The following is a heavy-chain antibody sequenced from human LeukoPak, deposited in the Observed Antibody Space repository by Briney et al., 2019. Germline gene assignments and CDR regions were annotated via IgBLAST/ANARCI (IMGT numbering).Heavy chain of an antibody. CDR1: GGTFSSYA. Sequence: ASVKVSCKASGGTFSSYAISWVRQAPGQGLEWMGGIIPIFGTANYAQKFQGRVTITADESTSTAYMELRSLRSEDTAVYYCARQHSTYYYDSSGYYLRDWGQGTLVTVSS. J-gene: IGHJ4*02. D-gene: IGHD3-22*01. CDR2: IIPIFGTA. CDR3: ARQHSTYYYDSSGYYLRD. V-gene: IGHV1-69*13.